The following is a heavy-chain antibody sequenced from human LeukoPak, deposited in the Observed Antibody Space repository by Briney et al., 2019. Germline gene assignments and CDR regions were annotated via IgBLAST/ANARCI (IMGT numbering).Heavy chain of an antibody. J-gene: IGHJ3*02. CDR2: INPNSGGT. CDR3: AKEAVVMGAFDI. CDR1: GYTFTGYY. V-gene: IGHV1-2*02. D-gene: IGHD4-23*01. Sequence: ASVKVSCKASGYTFTGYYMHWVRQAPGQGLEWMGWINPNSGGTNYAQKFQGRVTMTRDTSISTAYMELSRLRSDDTAVYYCAKEAVVMGAFDIWGQGTMVTASS.